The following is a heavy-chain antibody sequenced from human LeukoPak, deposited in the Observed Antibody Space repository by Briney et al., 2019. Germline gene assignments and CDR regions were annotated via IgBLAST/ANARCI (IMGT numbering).Heavy chain of an antibody. D-gene: IGHD3-3*01. Sequence: PVKLSCKASGGTFSSYAISWVRHPPGQGREWVGGIIPIFCTAKYAQKFQGRVTITADESTSTAYMELSSLRSEDTAVYYCARDPEAQYYDFWSGYFDYWGQGTLVTVSS. CDR3: ARDPEAQYYDFWSGYFDY. V-gene: IGHV1-69*13. J-gene: IGHJ4*02. CDR1: GGTFSSYA. CDR2: IIPIFCTA.